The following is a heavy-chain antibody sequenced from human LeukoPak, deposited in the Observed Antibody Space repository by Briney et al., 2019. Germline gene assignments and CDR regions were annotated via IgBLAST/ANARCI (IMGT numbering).Heavy chain of an antibody. CDR2: IYPGGSDT. CDR1: GYRFTSYW. CDR3: ARLIGYTHYY. J-gene: IGHJ4*02. Sequence: GESPKISCEGSGYRFTSYWIAWVRQMPEKGLEWMGIIYPGGSDTRYSPSFQGQVTTSADKSISTAYLQWSSLKASDTAMYYCARLIGYTHYYWGQGTLVTVSS. D-gene: IGHD5-18*01. V-gene: IGHV5-51*01.